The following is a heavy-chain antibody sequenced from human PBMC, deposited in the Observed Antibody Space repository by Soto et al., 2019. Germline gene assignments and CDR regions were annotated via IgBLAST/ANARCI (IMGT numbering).Heavy chain of an antibody. CDR3: AKETVEYYFDY. Sequence: QVQLVESGGGVVQPGRSLRLSCAASGFTFSIYGMHWVRQAPGKGLEWVAVISHDGSNKYYADSVKGRFTISRDNSKNTLYLQMNSLRGEDTAVYYCAKETVEYYFDYWGQGTLVTVSS. CDR1: GFTFSIYG. D-gene: IGHD3-3*01. J-gene: IGHJ4*02. CDR2: ISHDGSNK. V-gene: IGHV3-30*18.